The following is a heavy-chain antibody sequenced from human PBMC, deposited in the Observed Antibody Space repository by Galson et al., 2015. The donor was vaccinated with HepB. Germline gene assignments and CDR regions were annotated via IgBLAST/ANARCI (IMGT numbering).Heavy chain of an antibody. Sequence: SLRLSCAASGFTFSDYYMSWIRQAPGKGLEWVSYISNSGSTIYYADSVKGRFTISRDNAKNSLYLQMNSLRAEDTAVYYCARDCGGDCSDDAFDIWGQGTMVTVSS. D-gene: IGHD2-21*01. CDR3: ARDCGGDCSDDAFDI. V-gene: IGHV3-11*01. J-gene: IGHJ3*02. CDR1: GFTFSDYY. CDR2: ISNSGSTI.